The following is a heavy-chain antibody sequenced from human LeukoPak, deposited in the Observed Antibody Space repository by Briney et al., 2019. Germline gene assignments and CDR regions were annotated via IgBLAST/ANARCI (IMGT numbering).Heavy chain of an antibody. D-gene: IGHD5-18*01. J-gene: IGHJ4*02. Sequence: ASVKVSCKASGYTFTGYYLHWVRQAPGQGLEWMGWIHPKSGDTKYAQKFLGRVALTRDTSTTIVYMELKWLTSDDTAVYYCSRGSGISYGGIDYWGQGTLVTVSS. CDR1: GYTFTGYY. V-gene: IGHV1-2*02. CDR3: SRGSGISYGGIDY. CDR2: IHPKSGDT.